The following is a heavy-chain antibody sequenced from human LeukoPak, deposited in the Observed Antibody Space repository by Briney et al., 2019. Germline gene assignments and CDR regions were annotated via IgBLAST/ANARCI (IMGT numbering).Heavy chain of an antibody. J-gene: IGHJ4*02. Sequence: GGSLRLSCAASGFTFDDYAMHWVRQAPGKGLEGVSGISWNSGSIGYADSVKGRFTISRDNAKNSLYLQMNSLRAEDTALYYCAKDPDISSSWYPTSFDYWGQGTLVTVSS. CDR3: AKDPDISSSWYPTSFDY. CDR2: ISWNSGSI. V-gene: IGHV3-9*01. D-gene: IGHD6-13*01. CDR1: GFTFDDYA.